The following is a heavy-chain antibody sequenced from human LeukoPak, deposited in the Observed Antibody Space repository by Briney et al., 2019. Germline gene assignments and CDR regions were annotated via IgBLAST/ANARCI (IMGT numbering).Heavy chain of an antibody. V-gene: IGHV1-69*13. J-gene: IGHJ6*04. CDR2: IIPIFGTA. CDR1: GGTFSSYA. CDR3: ARVGTMWFGEGYYYGMDV. D-gene: IGHD3-10*01. Sequence: SVKVSCKASGGTFSSYAISWVRQAPGQGLEWMGGIIPIFGTANYAQKFQGRVTITADESTSTAYMELSSLRSEDTAVYYCARVGTMWFGEGYYYGMDVWGKGTTVTVSS.